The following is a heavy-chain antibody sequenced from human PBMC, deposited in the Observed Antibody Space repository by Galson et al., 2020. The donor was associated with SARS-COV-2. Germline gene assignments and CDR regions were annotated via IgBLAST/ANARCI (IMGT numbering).Heavy chain of an antibody. V-gene: IGHV3-15*07. CDR2: IKSKTDGGTT. Sequence: GGSLRLSCAASGFTFSNAWMNWVRQAPGKGLEWVGRIKSKTDGGTTDYAAPVKGRFTISRDDSKNTLYLQMNSLKTEDTAVYYCTTDLYSSSLFVDYWGQGTLVTVSS. CDR1: GFTFSNAW. J-gene: IGHJ4*02. D-gene: IGHD6-6*01. CDR3: TTDLYSSSLFVDY.